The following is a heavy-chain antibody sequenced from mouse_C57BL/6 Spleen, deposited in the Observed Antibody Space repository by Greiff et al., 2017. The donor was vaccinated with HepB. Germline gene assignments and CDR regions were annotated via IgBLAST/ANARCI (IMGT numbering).Heavy chain of an antibody. CDR3: ARGSSYFVGPGFAY. V-gene: IGHV1-22*01. CDR1: GYTFTDYN. J-gene: IGHJ3*01. Sequence: VQLKQSGPELVKPGASVKMSCKASGYTFTDYNMHWVKQSHGKSLEWIGYINPNNGGTSYNQKFKGKATLTVNKSSITAYMGLRSLTSEDAAVYYCARGSSYFVGPGFAYWGQGTLVTVSA. D-gene: IGHD1-1*01. CDR2: INPNNGGT.